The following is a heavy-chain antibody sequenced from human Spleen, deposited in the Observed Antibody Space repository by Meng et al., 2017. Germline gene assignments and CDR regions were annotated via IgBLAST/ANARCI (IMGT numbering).Heavy chain of an antibody. D-gene: IGHD5-18*01. J-gene: IGHJ4*02. CDR2: ISSNGGST. CDR3: ARDLSYGYYYFDY. V-gene: IGHV3-64*02. CDR1: GFTFSDFA. Sequence: GESLKISCTASGFTFSDFAMHWVRQAPGKGLEYVSGISSNGGSTYYADSVKGRFTISRDNSKNTLYLQMGSLRAEDMAVYYCARDLSYGYYYFDYWGQGTLVTVSS.